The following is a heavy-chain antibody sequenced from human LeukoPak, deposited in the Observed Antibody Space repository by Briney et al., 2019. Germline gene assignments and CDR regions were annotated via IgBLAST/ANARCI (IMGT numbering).Heavy chain of an antibody. CDR2: INHSGST. V-gene: IGHV4-34*01. CDR1: GGSFSGYY. CDR3: ASLYCSSTSCYADP. Sequence: PSETLSLTCAVYGGSFSGYYWSWIRQPPGKGLEWIGEINHSGSTNYNPSLKGRVTISVDTSKNQFSLKLSSVTAADTAVYYCASLYCSSTSCYADPWGQGTLVTVSS. J-gene: IGHJ5*02. D-gene: IGHD2-2*01.